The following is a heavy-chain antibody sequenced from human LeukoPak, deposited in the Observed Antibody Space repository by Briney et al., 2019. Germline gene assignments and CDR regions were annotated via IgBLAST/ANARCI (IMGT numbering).Heavy chain of an antibody. CDR1: GFTFSSYT. J-gene: IGHJ4*02. V-gene: IGHV3-48*01. Sequence: GGSLRLSCATSGFTFSSYTLNWVRQAPGEGLEWISYISPSGTIFYADSVKDRFTISRDNANNSLFLEMNSLTVEDTAVYYCARDRTELTSGWPIFDCWGQGTLVTASS. CDR2: ISPSGTI. D-gene: IGHD6-19*01. CDR3: ARDRTELTSGWPIFDC.